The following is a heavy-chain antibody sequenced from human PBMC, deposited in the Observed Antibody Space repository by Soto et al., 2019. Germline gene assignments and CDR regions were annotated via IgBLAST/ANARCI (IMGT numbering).Heavy chain of an antibody. J-gene: IGHJ4*02. CDR1: GFTFSSFA. V-gene: IGHV3-30-3*01. CDR2: ISYDGSHK. CDR3: ARDRRQQLVPLDY. D-gene: IGHD6-13*01. Sequence: GGSLRLSCAASGFTFSSFAMHWVRQAPGKGLEWVSAISYDGSHKYYADSVKGRFTISRDNSKNTLYLQMNSLRPEDRAVYYCARDRRQQLVPLDYWGQGTLVTVSS.